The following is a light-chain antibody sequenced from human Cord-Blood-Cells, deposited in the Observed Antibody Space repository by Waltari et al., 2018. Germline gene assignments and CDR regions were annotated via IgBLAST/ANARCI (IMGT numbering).Light chain of an antibody. V-gene: IGKV1-33*01. CDR2: DAS. CDR3: QQYDTLPPLAIT. J-gene: IGKJ5*01. Sequence: DIQMTQSPSARSASVGDRVTMTCQASQYISNYLNWYQQKPGKAPKLLIYDASNLETGVPSTFSGSGSGTDFTFTISSLQPEDIATYYCQQYDTLPPLAITFGQGTRLEIK. CDR1: QYISNY.